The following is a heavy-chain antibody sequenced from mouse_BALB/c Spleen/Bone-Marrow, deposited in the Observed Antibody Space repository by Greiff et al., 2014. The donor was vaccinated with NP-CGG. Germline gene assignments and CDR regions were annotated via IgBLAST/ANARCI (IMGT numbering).Heavy chain of an antibody. CDR3: AFITAIAY. J-gene: IGHJ3*01. CDR1: GFTFSSYG. V-gene: IGHV5-6*01. CDR2: VGGGDSYT. D-gene: IGHD1-1*01. Sequence: EVQLVESGGGLVEPGGSLKLSCAASGFTFSSYGMSWVRQTPDKRLEWVATVGGGDSYTYYPDFVKGRFTISRDIAKNTLYLHMSSLKSEDTAMYYCAFITAIAYWGQGTLVTASA.